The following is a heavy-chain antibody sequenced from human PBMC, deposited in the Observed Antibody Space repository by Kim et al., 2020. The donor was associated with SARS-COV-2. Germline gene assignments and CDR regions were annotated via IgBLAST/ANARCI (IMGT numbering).Heavy chain of an antibody. D-gene: IGHD3-3*01. J-gene: IGHJ5*02. CDR2: IYYSGST. CDR3: AREGGYYDFGYNWFDP. CDR1: GGSVSSGSYY. V-gene: IGHV4-61*01. Sequence: SETLSLTCTVSGGSVSSGSYYWSWIRQPPGKGLEWIGYIYYSGSTNYNPSLKSRVTISVDTSKNQFSLKLSSVTAADTAVYYCAREGGYYDFGYNWFDPCGQGTLVTVSS.